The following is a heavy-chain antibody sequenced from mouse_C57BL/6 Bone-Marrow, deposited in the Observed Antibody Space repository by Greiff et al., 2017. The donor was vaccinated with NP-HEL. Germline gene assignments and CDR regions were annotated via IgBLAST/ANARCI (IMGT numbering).Heavy chain of an antibody. V-gene: IGHV1-81*01. CDR1: GYTFTSYG. Sequence: QVQLQQSGAELARPGASVKLSCKASGYTFTSYGISWVKQRTGQGLEWIGEIYPRSGNTYYNEKFKGKATLTADKSSSTAYMELRSLTSEDSAVYFCAREGEARDYWGQGTTLTVSS. J-gene: IGHJ2*01. CDR2: IYPRSGNT. CDR3: AREGEARDY.